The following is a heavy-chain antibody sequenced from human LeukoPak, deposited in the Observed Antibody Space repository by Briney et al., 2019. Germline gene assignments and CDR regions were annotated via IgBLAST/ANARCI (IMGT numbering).Heavy chain of an antibody. D-gene: IGHD3-22*01. Sequence: SETLSLTCTVSGGSISSSSYYWGWIRQPPGKGLEWIGSIYYSGSTYYNPSLKSRVTISVDTSKNQFSLKLSSVTAADTAVYYCARGGPRYYYDNSGYSRFDYWGQGTLVTVSS. J-gene: IGHJ4*02. CDR2: IYYSGST. CDR3: ARGGPRYYYDNSGYSRFDY. V-gene: IGHV4-39*07. CDR1: GGSISSSSYY.